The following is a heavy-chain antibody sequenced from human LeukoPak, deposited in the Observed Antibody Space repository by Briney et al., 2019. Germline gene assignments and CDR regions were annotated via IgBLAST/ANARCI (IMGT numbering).Heavy chain of an antibody. CDR1: GGSFSSHY. CDR2: INPRGST. J-gene: IGHJ6*04. Sequence: PSETLSLTCGVSGGSFSSHYWTWIRQPPAKGLEWIGEINPRGSTNYNPSLESRVTVSADTSRNQLFLSLTSVTAADSAVYFCARGLRQGSAWSWGPKEKSYQYMDVWGTGTTVIVSS. V-gene: IGHV4-34*01. D-gene: IGHD6-19*01. CDR3: ARGLRQGSAWSWGPKEKSYQYMDV.